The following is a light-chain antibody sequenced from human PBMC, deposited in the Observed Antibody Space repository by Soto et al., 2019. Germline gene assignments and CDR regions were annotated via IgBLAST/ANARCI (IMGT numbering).Light chain of an antibody. CDR3: SSYTSISAVV. J-gene: IGLJ2*01. Sequence: QSALTQPASVSGSPGQSITISCTGTSNDIGAYNYVSWYQQHPGKAPKLLIYDVTNRPSGVSDRFSGSKSGRTASLTISGLQAEDEADYYCSSYTSISAVVFGGGTKVTVL. CDR1: SNDIGAYNY. V-gene: IGLV2-14*03. CDR2: DVT.